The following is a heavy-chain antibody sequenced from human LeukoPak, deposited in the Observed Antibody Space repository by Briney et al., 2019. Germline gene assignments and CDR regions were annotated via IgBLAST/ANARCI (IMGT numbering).Heavy chain of an antibody. CDR2: STKKANSYTT. CDR3: ASLGYCGSSSCYGYYYMDV. V-gene: IGHV3-72*01. J-gene: IGHJ6*03. D-gene: IGHD2-2*01. CDR1: GFTFSDHY. Sequence: GGSLRLSCAASGFTFSDHYMDWVRQAPGKGLEWVDRSTKKANSYTTEYAASVRGRFTISRDDSKNSLYLQMNSLKTEDTAVYYCASLGYCGSSSCYGYYYMDVWGKGTTVTVSS.